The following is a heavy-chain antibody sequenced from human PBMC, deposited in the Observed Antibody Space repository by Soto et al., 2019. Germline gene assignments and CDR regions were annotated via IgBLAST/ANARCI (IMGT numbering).Heavy chain of an antibody. J-gene: IGHJ6*02. Sequence: ASVKVSCKASGYDFTAYDINWVRQASGQGLEWMGWMNPINGAAGSARRFQGRVSMTRNTATGTAYLELTSLRSDDTAVYYCGRGPSPRAPAGGTPYYYAMDVWGQGTTVTSP. V-gene: IGHV1-8*02. D-gene: IGHD6-13*01. CDR3: GRGPSPRAPAGGTPYYYAMDV. CDR1: GYDFTAYD. CDR2: MNPINGAA.